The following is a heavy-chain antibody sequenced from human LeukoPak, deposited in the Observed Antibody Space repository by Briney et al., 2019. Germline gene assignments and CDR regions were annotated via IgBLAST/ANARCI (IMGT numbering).Heavy chain of an antibody. Sequence: GGSLRLSCAASGFTFSSYAMSWVRQAPGKGLEWVSAISGSGGSTYYADSVKGRFTISRDNSKNTLYLQMNSLRAEDTAVYYCAKDLRDYYSSSWYFDYWGQGTLVTVSS. D-gene: IGHD6-13*01. V-gene: IGHV3-23*01. CDR1: GFTFSSYA. CDR2: ISGSGGST. J-gene: IGHJ4*02. CDR3: AKDLRDYYSSSWYFDY.